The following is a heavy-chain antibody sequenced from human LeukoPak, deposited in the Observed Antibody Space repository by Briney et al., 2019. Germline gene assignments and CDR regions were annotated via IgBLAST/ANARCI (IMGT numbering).Heavy chain of an antibody. D-gene: IGHD3-10*01. CDR2: IKQDRSEK. J-gene: IGHJ6*03. CDR3: ARNYYGSGSYPNYYYYYYMDV. V-gene: IGHV3-7*01. CDR1: GFTFSSYR. Sequence: GGSLRLSCAASGFTFSSYRMSWVRQAPGKGLEGVANIKQDRSEKYYVDSVKGRFTISRDNAKNSLYLQVNSLRAEDTAVYYCARNYYGSGSYPNYYYYYYMDVWGKGTTVTVSS.